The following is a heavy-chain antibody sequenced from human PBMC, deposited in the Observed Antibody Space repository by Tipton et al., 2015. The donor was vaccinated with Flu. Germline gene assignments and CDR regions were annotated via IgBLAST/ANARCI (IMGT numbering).Heavy chain of an antibody. V-gene: IGHV4-38-2*01. D-gene: IGHD4-11*01. CDR1: GDAIRSDSL. J-gene: IGHJ5*01. CDR2: IFPSGGG. CDR3: VRRDYSNYVSAPKNWFDS. Sequence: TLSLTCSVSGDAIRSDSLWGWVRQPPGRGLEWIGNIFPSGGGYLNLPLKSRVAISIDTSRNQVSLKLSSLTAADTAVYFCVRRDYSNYVSAPKNWFDSWGQGTLVTVSS.